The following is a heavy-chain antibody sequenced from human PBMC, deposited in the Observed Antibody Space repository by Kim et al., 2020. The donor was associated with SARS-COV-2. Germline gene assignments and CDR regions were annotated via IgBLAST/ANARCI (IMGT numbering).Heavy chain of an antibody. CDR2: IDGGNT. D-gene: IGHD1-26*01. V-gene: IGHV3-23*03. CDR1: GITFSRSG. CDR3: VSRGEPRQPDY. Sequence: GGSLRLSCEGSGITFSRSGTSWVRQAPGKGLEWVSVIDGGNTYYIDSVKGRFIISRDDSKNTVDLQMNNLRVEDTALYYCVSRGEPRQPDYWGRGTQVTV. J-gene: IGHJ4*02.